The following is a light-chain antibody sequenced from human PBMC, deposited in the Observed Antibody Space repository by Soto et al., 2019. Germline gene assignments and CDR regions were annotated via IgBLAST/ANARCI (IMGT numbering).Light chain of an antibody. CDR2: AAS. Sequence: DIQMTQSPSSLSASVGDRVTITCRASQSISSYLNWYQQNPGKAPKLLIYAASSLQSVVPTRFSGSGSGTDFTLTISRLQPEDFATYYCQQSYSTPMCTFGQGTKLEIK. J-gene: IGKJ2*02. CDR1: QSISSY. CDR3: QQSYSTPMCT. V-gene: IGKV1-39*01.